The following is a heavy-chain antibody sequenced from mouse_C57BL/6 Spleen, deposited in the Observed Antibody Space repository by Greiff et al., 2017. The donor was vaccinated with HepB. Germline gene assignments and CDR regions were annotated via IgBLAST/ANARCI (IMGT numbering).Heavy chain of an antibody. J-gene: IGHJ4*01. CDR3: AREGSYYAMDY. D-gene: IGHD3-3*01. V-gene: IGHV1-61*01. CDR1: GYTFTSYW. Sequence: QVQLQQPGAELVRPGSSVKLSCKASGYTFTSYWMDWVKQRPGQGLEWIGNIYPSDSETHYNQKFKDKAILTVDKSSSTAYMQLSSLTSEDSAVYYCAREGSYYAMDYWGQGTSVTVSS. CDR2: IYPSDSET.